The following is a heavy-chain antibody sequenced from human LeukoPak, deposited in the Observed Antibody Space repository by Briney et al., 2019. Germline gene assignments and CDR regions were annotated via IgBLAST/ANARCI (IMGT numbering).Heavy chain of an antibody. CDR2: INPNSGGT. CDR3: AGETLGSHYYYGMDV. CDR1: GYTFTGYY. D-gene: IGHD1-26*01. Sequence: GASVKVSCKASGYTFTGYYMHWVRQAPGQGLEWMGWINPNSGGTNYAQKFQGRVTMTRDTSISTAYMELSRLRSDDTAVYYCAGETLGSHYYYGMDVWGQGTTVTVSS. J-gene: IGHJ6*02. V-gene: IGHV1-2*02.